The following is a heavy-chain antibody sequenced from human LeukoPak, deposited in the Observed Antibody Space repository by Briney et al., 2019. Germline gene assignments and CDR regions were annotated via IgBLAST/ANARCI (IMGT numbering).Heavy chain of an antibody. V-gene: IGHV1-18*01. CDR1: GYTFTSYG. D-gene: IGHD6-25*01. J-gene: IGHJ6*03. CDR2: ISAYNGNT. CDR3: ARDNSGRLVTPSRYYYYYMDV. Sequence: GASVKVSCKASGYTFTSYGISWVRQAPGQGLEWIGWISAYNGNTNYAQKLQGRVTMTTDTSTSTAYMELRSLRSDDTAVYYCARDNSGRLVTPSRYYYYYMDVWGKGTTVTVS.